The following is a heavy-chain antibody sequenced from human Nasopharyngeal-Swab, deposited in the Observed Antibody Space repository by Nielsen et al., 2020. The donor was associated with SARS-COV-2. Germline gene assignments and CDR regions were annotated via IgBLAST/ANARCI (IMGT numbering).Heavy chain of an antibody. Sequence: RQAPGKRLEWIGRLYTSGTTNYNPSLKSRVTISVDTSKDQFSLKLSSVTAADTAVYYCARAILNLGRGDYMDVWGKGTTVTVSS. CDR3: ARAILNLGRGDYMDV. J-gene: IGHJ6*03. CDR2: LYTSGTT. V-gene: IGHV4-61*02. D-gene: IGHD1-1*01.